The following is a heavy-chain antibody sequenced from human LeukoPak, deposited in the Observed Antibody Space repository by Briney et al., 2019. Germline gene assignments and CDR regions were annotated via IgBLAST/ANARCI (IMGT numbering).Heavy chain of an antibody. D-gene: IGHD6-6*01. CDR3: AREGSSHSFDN. Sequence: GASVKVSCKASGYTFTSYYMHWVRQAPGQGLEWMGIINPSGGSTSCAQKFQGRVTMTRDMSTSTVYMELSSLRSEDTAVFYCAREGSSHSFDNWGQGTLVTVSS. V-gene: IGHV1-46*01. J-gene: IGHJ4*02. CDR1: GYTFTSYY. CDR2: INPSGGST.